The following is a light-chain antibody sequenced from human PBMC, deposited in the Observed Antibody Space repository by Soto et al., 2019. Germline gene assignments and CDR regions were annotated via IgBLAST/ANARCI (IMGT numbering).Light chain of an antibody. CDR3: QQYGRLPPYT. CDR2: GTS. Sequence: EIVLTQSPGTLSLSPGESATLSCRASQSVSSSYLSWYQQKPGQAPRLLIHGTSDRATCIPDRFRGSGSGTDFTLTITSLEPEDFAVYYCQQYGRLPPYTFGQGTKLEIK. J-gene: IGKJ2*01. CDR1: QSVSSSY. V-gene: IGKV3-20*01.